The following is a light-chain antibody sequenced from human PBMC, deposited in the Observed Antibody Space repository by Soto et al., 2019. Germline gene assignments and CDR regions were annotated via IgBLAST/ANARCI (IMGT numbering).Light chain of an antibody. J-gene: IGKJ5*01. CDR1: QSVSSN. CDR2: SAS. CDR3: QQRSNWPT. Sequence: EIEMTQSPATLSVSAGERATLSCKASQSVSSNLAWYQQKPGQAPRLLIYSASTRATGIPARFSGSGSGTEFTRTISSLQSEDSAGYYCQQRSNWPTFGQGTRLEIK. V-gene: IGKV3-15*01.